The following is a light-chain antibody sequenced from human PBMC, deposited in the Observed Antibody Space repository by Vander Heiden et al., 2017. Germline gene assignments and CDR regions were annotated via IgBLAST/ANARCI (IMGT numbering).Light chain of an antibody. V-gene: IGLV2-14*03. CDR2: DVS. CDR3: SSYTSSSTYV. J-gene: IGLJ1*01. CDR1: SSDVGVYNF. Sequence: QSALTQPASVSGSPGQSITISCTGTSSDVGVYNFVSWYQQHPGKAPKLMIFDVSNRPSGVSNRFSGSKSGNTASLTISGLQTEDEADYYRSSYTSSSTYVFGTGTKVTVL.